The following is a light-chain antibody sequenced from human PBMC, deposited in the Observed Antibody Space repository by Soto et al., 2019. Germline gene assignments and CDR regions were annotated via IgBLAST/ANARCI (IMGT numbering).Light chain of an antibody. Sequence: DIQMTQSPSSLSAFLGDRVTITCRASQGISDYLVWYQQKPGKVPKLLIYAASTLQSGVPPRFSGTGSGTDFTLSISSLQPEDFATYYCQQSYSSPPTFGGGTKVEIK. J-gene: IGKJ4*01. CDR1: QGISDY. V-gene: IGKV1-27*01. CDR2: AAS. CDR3: QQSYSSPPT.